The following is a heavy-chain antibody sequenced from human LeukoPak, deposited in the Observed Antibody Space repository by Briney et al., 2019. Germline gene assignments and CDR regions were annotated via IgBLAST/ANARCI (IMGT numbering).Heavy chain of an antibody. J-gene: IGHJ5*02. D-gene: IGHD3-10*01. V-gene: IGHV4-39*07. CDR3: ARRGRSGFDP. CDR2: IYYSGST. CDR1: GGSISSSSYY. Sequence: SETLSLTCTVSGGSISSSSYYWGWIRQPPGKGLEWIGSIYYSGSTYYNPSLKSRVTISVDTSKNQFSLKLSSVTAADTAVYYCARRGRSGFDPWGQGTLVTVSS.